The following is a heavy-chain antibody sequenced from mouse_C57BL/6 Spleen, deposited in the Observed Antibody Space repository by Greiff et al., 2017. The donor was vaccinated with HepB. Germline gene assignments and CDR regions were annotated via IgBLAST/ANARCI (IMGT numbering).Heavy chain of an antibody. CDR2: IWSGGST. V-gene: IGHV2-2*01. CDR1: GFSLTSYG. Sequence: VQLKESGPGLVQPSQSLSITCTVSGFSLTSYGVHWVRQSPGKGLEWLGVIWSGGSTDYNAAFISRLSISKDNSKSQVFFKMNSLQADDTAIYYCARTYDYDEEAWFAYWGQGTLVTVSA. J-gene: IGHJ3*01. CDR3: ARTYDYDEEAWFAY. D-gene: IGHD2-4*01.